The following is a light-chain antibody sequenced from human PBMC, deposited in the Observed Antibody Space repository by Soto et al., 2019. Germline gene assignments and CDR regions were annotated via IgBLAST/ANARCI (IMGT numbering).Light chain of an antibody. CDR3: TSYTCSSTLHVV. J-gene: IGLJ2*01. CDR2: DVN. CDR1: SSDVGGYNY. Sequence: QSALTQPASVSGSPGQSITISCTGTSSDVGGYNYVSWYQQHPGKAPKLMIYDVNNRPSGVSNRFSGSKSGNTASLTISGLQAEDEADYYCTSYTCSSTLHVVFGGGTKLTVL. V-gene: IGLV2-14*03.